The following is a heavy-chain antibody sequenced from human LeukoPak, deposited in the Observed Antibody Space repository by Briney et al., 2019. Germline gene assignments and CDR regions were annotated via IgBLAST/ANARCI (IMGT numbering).Heavy chain of an antibody. CDR3: ARDEAYYYDSSGYHDY. CDR1: GFTFSSYS. D-gene: IGHD3-22*01. J-gene: IGHJ4*02. V-gene: IGHV3-48*04. Sequence: PGGSLRLSCAASGFTFSSYSMNWVRQAPGKGLEWVSYISSSSSTIYYADSVKGRFTISRDNAKNSLYLQMNGLRAEDTAVYYCARDEAYYYDSSGYHDYWGQGTLVTVSS. CDR2: ISSSSSTI.